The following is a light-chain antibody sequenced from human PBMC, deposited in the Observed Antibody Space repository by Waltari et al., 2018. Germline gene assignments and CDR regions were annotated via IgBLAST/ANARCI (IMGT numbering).Light chain of an antibody. CDR2: DAS. J-gene: IGKJ1*01. V-gene: IGKV3-20*01. CDR1: QSVTRR. CDR3: QKYGTVPAT. Sequence: EIVLTQSPGTLSSSPGERVTLSCRASQSVTRRLAWYQQKPGQAPRLLIYDASTRATGIPDRFSGSGSGTDFNLTISRLEPEDFAVYYCQKYGTVPATFGQGTKVEIK.